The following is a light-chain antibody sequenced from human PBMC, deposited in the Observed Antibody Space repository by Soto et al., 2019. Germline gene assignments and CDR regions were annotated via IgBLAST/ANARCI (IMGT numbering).Light chain of an antibody. CDR3: QQRRDT. CDR2: DAS. CDR1: QSVSSY. J-gene: IGKJ5*01. Sequence: EIVLTQSPGTLCLSPGERATLSCRASQSVSSYLAWYQQKAGQAPRLLIYDASNRATGIPARFSGRGSGTDFTLTISSLEPEDFAVYYCQQRRDTFGQGTRLEIK. V-gene: IGKV3-11*01.